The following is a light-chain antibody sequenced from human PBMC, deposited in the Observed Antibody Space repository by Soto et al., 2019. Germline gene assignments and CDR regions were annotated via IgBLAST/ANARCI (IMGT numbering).Light chain of an antibody. V-gene: IGKV1-9*01. CDR3: QQLNGSPWT. Sequence: IQWTQSPSSLSASVGYRVTITCRASPAIASFLAWYQQKPGTAPKLLIYGASTLQSGVPSRFSGSRSGTDYTLTIASLQPEDFATYYCQQLNGSPWTFGQGTKVDIK. CDR1: PAIASF. CDR2: GAS. J-gene: IGKJ1*01.